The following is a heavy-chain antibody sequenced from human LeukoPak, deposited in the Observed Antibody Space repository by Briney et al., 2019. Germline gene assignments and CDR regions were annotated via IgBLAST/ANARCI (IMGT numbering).Heavy chain of an antibody. CDR3: AKVPAPPDYGDLIFDY. J-gene: IGHJ4*02. V-gene: IGHV3-23*01. CDR1: GFTFSSYA. CDR2: ISGSGGST. D-gene: IGHD4-17*01. Sequence: PGGSLRLSCAASGFTFSSYAMSWVRQAPGKGLGWVSAISGSGGSTYYADSVKGRFTISRDNSKNTLYLQMNSLRAEDTAVYYCAKVPAPPDYGDLIFDYWGQGTLVTVSS.